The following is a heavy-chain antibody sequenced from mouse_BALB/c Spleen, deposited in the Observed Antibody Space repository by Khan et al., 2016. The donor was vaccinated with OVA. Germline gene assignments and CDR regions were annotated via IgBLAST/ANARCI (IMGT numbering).Heavy chain of an antibody. Sequence: VQLQESGPGLVAPSQSLSITCTVSGFSLTSYGVHWVRQPPGKGLEWLVVIWSDGSTNYNSVLKSRLSISKDNSKSQVFLKMNSLQTDDTAIYYCARWFDGYSSLYAMDYRGQGTSGTVSS. CDR3: ARWFDGYSSLYAMDY. CDR1: GFSLTSYG. D-gene: IGHD2-3*01. J-gene: IGHJ4*01. V-gene: IGHV2-6*02. CDR2: IWSDGST.